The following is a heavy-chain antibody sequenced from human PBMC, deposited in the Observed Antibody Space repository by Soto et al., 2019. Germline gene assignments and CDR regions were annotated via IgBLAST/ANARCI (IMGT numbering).Heavy chain of an antibody. CDR1: GESISSSSYY. CDR2: IYYSGRT. V-gene: IGHV4-39*01. D-gene: IGHD2-21*02. J-gene: IGHJ4*02. CDR3: ARQRTTVVTQAYFDH. Sequence: SETLSLTCIVSGESISSSSYYWGWIRQPPGKGLEWIGSIYYSGRTCYNPSFKSRVTISIDTSKNQFSLKLSSVTATDTAVYYCARQRTTVVTQAYFDHWGQGALVTVSS.